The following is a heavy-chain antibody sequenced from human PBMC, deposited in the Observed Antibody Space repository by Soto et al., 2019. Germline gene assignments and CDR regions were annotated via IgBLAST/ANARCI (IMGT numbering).Heavy chain of an antibody. J-gene: IGHJ6*03. V-gene: IGHV4-59*01. CDR3: ARGSLRLGYCSGGSCPNYYYSYMDV. CDR2: IYYSGST. D-gene: IGHD2-15*01. CDR1: GGSISSYY. Sequence: SETLSLTCTVSGGSISSYYWSWIRQPPGKGLEWIGYIYYSGSTNYNPSLKSRVTISVDTSKNQFSLKLSSVTAADTAVYYCARGSLRLGYCSGGSCPNYYYSYMDVWGKGTTVTVSS.